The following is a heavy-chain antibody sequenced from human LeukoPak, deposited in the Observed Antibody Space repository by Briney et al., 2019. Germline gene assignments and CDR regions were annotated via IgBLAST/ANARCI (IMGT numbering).Heavy chain of an antibody. D-gene: IGHD6-25*01. V-gene: IGHV3-11*03. CDR1: GFTFSDYY. CDR3: ARTAAATHTLMGNYYYYYGMDV. J-gene: IGHJ6*02. Sequence: GGSLRLSCAASGFTFSDYYMTWIRQAPGKGLEWVSYITSSGYYTNYGDSVKGRFTMSRDNAKKSLYLQMDSLRAEDTAVYYCARTAAATHTLMGNYYYYYGMDVWGQGTTVTVSS. CDR2: ITSSGYYT.